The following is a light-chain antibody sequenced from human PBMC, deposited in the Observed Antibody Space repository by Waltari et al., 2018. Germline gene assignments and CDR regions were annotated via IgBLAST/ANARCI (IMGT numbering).Light chain of an antibody. J-gene: IGLJ2*01. CDR1: NNDIGYYNF. V-gene: IGLV2-14*01. CDR2: DVT. Sequence: QSALTQPASVSGSPGQSITISCTGPNNDIGYYNFVSWYQRPPGKAPKLMIFDVTRWSSGVSHRFSGSKSGNTASLTISGLQPEDEADYFCASYTSTNTVVFGGGTRVTVL. CDR3: ASYTSTNTVV.